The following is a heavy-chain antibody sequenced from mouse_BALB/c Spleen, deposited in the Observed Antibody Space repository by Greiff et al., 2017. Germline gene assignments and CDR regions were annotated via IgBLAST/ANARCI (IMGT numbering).Heavy chain of an antibody. V-gene: IGHV3-6*02. J-gene: IGHJ1*01. Sequence: EVQLQESGPGLVKPSQSLSLTCSVTGYSITSGYYWNWIRQFPGNKLEWMGYISYDGSNNYNPSLKNRISITRDTSKNQFFLKLNSVTTEDTATYYCAREGPYGSSAYWYFDVWGAGTTVTVSS. CDR1: GYSITSGYY. CDR2: ISYDGSN. D-gene: IGHD1-1*01. CDR3: AREGPYGSSAYWYFDV.